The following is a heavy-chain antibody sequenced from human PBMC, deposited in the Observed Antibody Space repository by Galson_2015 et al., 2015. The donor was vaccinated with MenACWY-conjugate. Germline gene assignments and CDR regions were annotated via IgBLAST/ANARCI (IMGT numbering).Heavy chain of an antibody. J-gene: IGHJ4*02. V-gene: IGHV3-48*04. D-gene: IGHD3-22*01. CDR3: ATARVSTMTQPHY. CDR1: GVTFSSYA. Sequence: ALRLSCAAAGVTFSSYALNWVRQAPGKGLGRISYIRRTDGGSSGSIINYADSVRGRFTISRDNAKNSLYLQMNSLRAEDTAVYYCATARVSTMTQPHYWGQGTLVTVSS. CDR2: IRRTDGGSSGSII.